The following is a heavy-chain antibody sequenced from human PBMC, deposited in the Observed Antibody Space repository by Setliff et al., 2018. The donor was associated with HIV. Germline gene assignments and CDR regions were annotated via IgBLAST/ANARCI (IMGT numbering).Heavy chain of an antibody. D-gene: IGHD2-21*02. V-gene: IGHV4-34*01. CDR1: GTSFRDHY. J-gene: IGHJ4*02. Sequence: LSLTCSVYGTSFRDHYWSWVRQTPGKGLEWIGEMNRSGTTNYNPSLKSRVTMSIDTSERQFSLKLTSVTAADTAVYYCVRWYYCVSGACYRADYWGQGTMVTVS. CDR3: VRWYYCVSGACYRADY. CDR2: MNRSGTT.